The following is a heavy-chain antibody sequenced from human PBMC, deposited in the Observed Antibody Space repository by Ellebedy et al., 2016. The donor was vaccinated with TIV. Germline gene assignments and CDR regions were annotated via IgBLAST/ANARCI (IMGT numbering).Heavy chain of an antibody. CDR1: GFTFSRSW. CDR2: INTDGSVT. CDR3: VASAVVAGHY. J-gene: IGHJ4*02. D-gene: IGHD6-19*01. V-gene: IGHV3-74*01. Sequence: GESLKISXAASGFTFSRSWMHWVRQAPGKGPVWVSVINTDGSVTRYADFVKGRFTISRDNAKNSLYLQMNSLRGEDTAVYYCVASAVVAGHYWGQGTLVTVSS.